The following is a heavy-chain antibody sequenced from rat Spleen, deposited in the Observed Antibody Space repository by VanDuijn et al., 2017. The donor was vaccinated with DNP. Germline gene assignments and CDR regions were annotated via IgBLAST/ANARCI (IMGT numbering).Heavy chain of an antibody. CDR3: ATSPGPNWFAY. CDR2: ISTSGGRT. J-gene: IGHJ3*01. D-gene: IGHD1-4*01. Sequence: EVRLVESGGDLVQPGRSMKLSCAASGFTFSNYDMAWVRQAPKKGLEWVATISTSGGRTYYRDSVKGRFTISRDISKSTLYLQMDSLRSEDTATYYCATSPGPNWFAYWGQGTLVTVSS. CDR1: GFTFSNYD. V-gene: IGHV5-25*01.